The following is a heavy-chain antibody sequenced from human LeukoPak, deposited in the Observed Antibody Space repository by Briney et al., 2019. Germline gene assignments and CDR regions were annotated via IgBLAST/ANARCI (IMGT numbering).Heavy chain of an antibody. V-gene: IGHV3-30*18. CDR3: ANLLRGGRSHDY. CDR1: GFTFSSYG. J-gene: IGHJ4*02. Sequence: PGGSLRLSCAASGFTFSSYGMHWVRQAPGKGLEWVAVISYDGSNKYYADSVKGRFTISRDNSKNTLYLQMNSLRAEDTAVYYCANLLRGGRSHDYWGQGTLVTVSS. D-gene: IGHD6-13*01. CDR2: ISYDGSNK.